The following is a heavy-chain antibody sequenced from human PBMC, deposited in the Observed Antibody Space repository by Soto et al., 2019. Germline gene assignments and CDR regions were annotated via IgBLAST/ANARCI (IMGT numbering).Heavy chain of an antibody. CDR2: IITILGTA. D-gene: IGHD3-3*01. CDR1: GGTFSSYA. V-gene: IGHV1-69*01. CDR3: ARDLVFGVVIIGGMDV. Sequence: QVQLVQSGAEVKKPGSSVKVSCKASGGTFSSYAISWVRQAPGQGLEWMGGIITILGTANYAQKFQGRVTITADESTSTAYMELSSLRSEDTAVYYCARDLVFGVVIIGGMDVWGQGTTVTVSS. J-gene: IGHJ6*02.